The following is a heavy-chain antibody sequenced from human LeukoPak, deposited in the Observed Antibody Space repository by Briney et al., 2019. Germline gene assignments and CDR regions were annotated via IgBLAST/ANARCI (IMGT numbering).Heavy chain of an antibody. CDR3: ARSPYYDGAFDI. CDR2: IYYSGCT. J-gene: IGHJ3*02. D-gene: IGHD3-22*01. Sequence: PSETLSLTCTVSGGSISSYYWSWIRQPPGKGLEWIGYIYYSGCTNYNPSLKSRVTISVDTSKNQFSLKLSSVTAADTAVYYCARSPYYDGAFDIWGQGTMVTVST. V-gene: IGHV4-59*01. CDR1: GGSISSYY.